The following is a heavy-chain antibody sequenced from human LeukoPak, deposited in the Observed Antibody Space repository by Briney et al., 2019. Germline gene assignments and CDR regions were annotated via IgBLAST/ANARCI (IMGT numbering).Heavy chain of an antibody. CDR3: ARDFTMGGY. CDR2: ISYDGSNK. J-gene: IGHJ4*02. Sequence: PGGSLRLSCAASGFTFSSYAMHWVRQAPGKGLEWVAVISYDGSNKYYADSVKGRFTISRDNSKNTLYLQMNSLRAEDTAVYYCARDFTMGGYWGQGTLVTVSS. V-gene: IGHV3-30-3*01. CDR1: GFTFSSYA. D-gene: IGHD3-10*01.